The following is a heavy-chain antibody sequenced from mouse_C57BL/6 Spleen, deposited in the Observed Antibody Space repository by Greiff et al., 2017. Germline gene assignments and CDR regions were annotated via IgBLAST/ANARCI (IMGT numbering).Heavy chain of an antibody. Sequence: DAGGGLVQPKGSLKLSCAVSGFTFNTYAMHWVRQAPGKGLEWVARVRSKSSNYATYYADSVKDRFTISRDDSQSMLYLQMNNLKTEDTAMYYCVGDATTIVATDGAMDYWGQRTSVTVAS. CDR3: VGDATTIVATDGAMDY. CDR1: GFTFNTYA. J-gene: IGHJ4*01. V-gene: IGHV10-3*01. CDR2: VRSKSSNYAT. D-gene: IGHD1-1*01.